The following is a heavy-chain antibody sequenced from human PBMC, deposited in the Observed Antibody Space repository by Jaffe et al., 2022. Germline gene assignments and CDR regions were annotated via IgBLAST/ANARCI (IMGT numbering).Heavy chain of an antibody. CDR2: IRYDGSNK. CDR1: GFTFSSYG. CDR3: AKDNSLYCSGGSCYSVIFWFDP. Sequence: QVQLVESGGGVVQPGGSLRLSCAASGFTFSSYGMHWVRQAPGKGLEWVAFIRYDGSNKYYADSVKGRFTISRDNSKNTLYLQMNSLRAEDTAVYYCAKDNSLYCSGGSCYSVIFWFDPWGQGTLVTVSS. J-gene: IGHJ5*02. D-gene: IGHD2-15*01. V-gene: IGHV3-30*02.